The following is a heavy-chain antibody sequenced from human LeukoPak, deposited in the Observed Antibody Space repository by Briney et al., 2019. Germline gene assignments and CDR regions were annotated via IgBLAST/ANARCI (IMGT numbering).Heavy chain of an antibody. CDR3: AKEKDITRIVVAYYFDY. D-gene: IGHD3-22*01. Sequence: GGSLRLSCAASGFTVSSNYMSWVRQAPGKGLEWVSVIYSGGSTYYADSVKGRFTISRDNSKNTLYLQMNSLRAEDTAVYYCAKEKDITRIVVAYYFDYWGQGTLVTVSS. CDR2: IYSGGST. V-gene: IGHV3-53*05. CDR1: GFTVSSNY. J-gene: IGHJ4*02.